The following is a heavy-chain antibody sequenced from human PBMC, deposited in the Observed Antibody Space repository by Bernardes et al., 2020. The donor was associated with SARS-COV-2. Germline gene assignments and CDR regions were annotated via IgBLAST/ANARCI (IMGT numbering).Heavy chain of an antibody. J-gene: IGHJ4*02. D-gene: IGHD6-19*01. V-gene: IGHV3-23*01. Sequence: GGSLRLSCAVSGFTFSSYAMNWVRQAPGKGLEWVSVISGGGLSTYYADSVKGRFTISRDNSKNTLYLQMSTLRAEDTAVYYCAKGYSSGWGYIDYWGQGTLVTVSS. CDR2: ISGGGLST. CDR3: AKGYSSGWGYIDY. CDR1: GFTFSSYA.